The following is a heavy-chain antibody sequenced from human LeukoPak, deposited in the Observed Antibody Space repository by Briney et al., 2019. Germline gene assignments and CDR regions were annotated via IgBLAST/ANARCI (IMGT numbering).Heavy chain of an antibody. D-gene: IGHD3-22*01. J-gene: IGHJ4*02. Sequence: GGSLRLSCAASGFTFDDYAMHWVRQAPGKGLEWVSGISWNSGSIGYADSVKGRFTISRDNAKNSLYLQMNSLRAKDTALYYCAKGMSSGYSGLLDYWGRGTLVTVSS. V-gene: IGHV3-9*01. CDR1: GFTFDDYA. CDR3: AKGMSSGYSGLLDY. CDR2: ISWNSGSI.